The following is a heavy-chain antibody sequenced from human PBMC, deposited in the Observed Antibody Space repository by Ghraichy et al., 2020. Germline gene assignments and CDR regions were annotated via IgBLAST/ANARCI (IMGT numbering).Heavy chain of an antibody. D-gene: IGHD3-10*01. CDR2: IYTSGST. J-gene: IGHJ4*02. CDR3: ARETEITMVNPFDY. CDR1: GGSISSYY. V-gene: IGHV4-4*07. Sequence: SETLSLTCTVSGGSISSYYWSWIRQPAGKGLEWIGRIYTSGSTNYNPSLKSRVTMSVDTSKNQFSLKLSSVTAADTAVYYCARETEITMVNPFDYWGQGTLVTVSS.